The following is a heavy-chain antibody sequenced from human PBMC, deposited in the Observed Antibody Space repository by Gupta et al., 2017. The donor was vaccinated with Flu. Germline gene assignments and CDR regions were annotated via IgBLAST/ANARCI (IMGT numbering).Heavy chain of an antibody. V-gene: IGHV1-69*01. CDR3: ARGLYSSATRPLEY. Sequence: QVQLVQSGAEVKKPGSSVKVSCKASGGTFRTYGSGWVRQAPGQGLEYMGGIIPIFGTADYAQKFQGRVTITADESTSTAYMEVGSLRSEDTAVYYCARGLYSSATRPLEYWGQGTLVTVSS. D-gene: IGHD6-25*01. CDR1: GGTFRTYG. CDR2: IIPIFGTA. J-gene: IGHJ4*02.